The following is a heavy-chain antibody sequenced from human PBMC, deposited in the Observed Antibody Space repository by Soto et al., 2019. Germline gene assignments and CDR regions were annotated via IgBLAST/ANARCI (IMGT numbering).Heavy chain of an antibody. CDR3: AADRGVTFGGVIAYYYYYGMDV. V-gene: IGHV1-58*01. D-gene: IGHD3-16*02. J-gene: IGHJ6*02. CDR2: IVVGSGNT. CDR1: GFTFTSSA. Sequence: SVKVSCKASGFTFTSSAVQWVRQARGQRLEWIGWIVVGSGNTNYAQKFQERVTITRDMSTSTAYMELSSLRSEDTAVYYCAADRGVTFGGVIAYYYYYGMDVWGQGTTVTVSS.